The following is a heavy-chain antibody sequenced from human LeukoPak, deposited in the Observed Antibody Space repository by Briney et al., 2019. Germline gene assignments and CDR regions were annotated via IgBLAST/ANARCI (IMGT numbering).Heavy chain of an antibody. CDR2: IYYTGST. J-gene: IGHJ4*02. D-gene: IGHD3-10*01. Sequence: PSETLSLTCTVSGGSISSYYWSWIRQPPGKGLEWIGYIYYTGSTNYNPSLKSRVTISVDTSKNQFSLKLSSVTAADAAVYYCARYGSGSYRQLDYWGQGTLVTVSS. CDR3: ARYGSGSYRQLDY. CDR1: GGSISSYY. V-gene: IGHV4-59*01.